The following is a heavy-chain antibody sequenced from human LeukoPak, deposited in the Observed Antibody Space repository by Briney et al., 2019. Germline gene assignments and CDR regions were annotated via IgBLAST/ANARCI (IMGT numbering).Heavy chain of an antibody. CDR1: GGSISSYY. D-gene: IGHD6-13*01. V-gene: IGHV4-4*07. CDR3: ARGYSSSWYSDY. Sequence: SETLSLTCTVSGGSISSYYWSWIRQPAGKGLEWIGRIYTSGSTNYNPSLKSRVTISVDKSKNQFSPKLSSVTAADTAVYYCARGYSSSWYSDYWGQGTLVTVSS. CDR2: IYTSGST. J-gene: IGHJ4*02.